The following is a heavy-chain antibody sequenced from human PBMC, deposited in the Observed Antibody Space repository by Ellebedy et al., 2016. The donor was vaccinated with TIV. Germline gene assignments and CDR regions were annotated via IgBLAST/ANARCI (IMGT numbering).Heavy chain of an antibody. J-gene: IGHJ4*02. V-gene: IGHV5-10-1*01. CDR2: IDPSDSDT. CDR1: GYDFNSYR. CDR3: VRQRRYHHDRSASRYYFDF. Sequence: PGGSLRLSCEASGYDFNSYRINWVRQMPGKGLEWVGNIDPSDSDTKYSPSVEGHVTISSDTSSGTAYLQWSSLKASDTAMYYCVRQRRYHHDRSASRYYFDFWGQGTRVTVSS. D-gene: IGHD3-22*01.